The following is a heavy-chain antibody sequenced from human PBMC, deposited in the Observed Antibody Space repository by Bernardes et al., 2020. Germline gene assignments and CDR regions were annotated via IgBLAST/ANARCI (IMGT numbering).Heavy chain of an antibody. D-gene: IGHD2-2*01. CDR3: ARGPRLSRIAYCSSTSCRFFDY. J-gene: IGHJ4*02. Sequence: TLSLTCAVYGGSFSGYYWSWIRQPPGKGLEWIGEINHSGSTNYNPSLKSRVTISVDTSKNQFSLKLRSVTAADTAVYHCARGPRLSRIAYCSSTSCRFFDYWGQGTLVTVSS. CDR1: GGSFSGYY. CDR2: INHSGST. V-gene: IGHV4-34*01.